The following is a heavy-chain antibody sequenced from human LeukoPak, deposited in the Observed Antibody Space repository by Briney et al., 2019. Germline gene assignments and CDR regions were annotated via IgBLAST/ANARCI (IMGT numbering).Heavy chain of an antibody. CDR3: AKDPAFDLWSGYYGMDV. D-gene: IGHD3-3*01. J-gene: IGHJ6*02. CDR1: EFTLSDCD. CDR2: TSSNSTFT. Sequence: GGSLRLSCAASEFTLSDCDMSWFRQAPGEGLEWISYTSSNSTFTNYADSVKGRFTVSRDKAENSMYLQMNSLRAEDTAVYYCAKDPAFDLWSGYYGMDVWGQGTTVTVSS. V-gene: IGHV3-11*06.